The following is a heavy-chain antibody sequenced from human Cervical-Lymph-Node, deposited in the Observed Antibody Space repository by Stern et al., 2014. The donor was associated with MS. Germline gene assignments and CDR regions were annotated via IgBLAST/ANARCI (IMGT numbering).Heavy chain of an antibody. CDR3: ARGIVVNRPESTLHNLFDP. CDR1: GGEFSSSFA. CDR2: IVPIIGLA. V-gene: IGHV1-69*04. J-gene: IGHJ5*02. Sequence: QDQLVQSGAEVKKPGSSVNVSCKASGGEFSSSFAVTWVRQAPGQGLEWMGRIVPIIGLANYAQKFESRLTITADKSTSTVYMELSSLTSEDTALYYCARGIVVNRPESTLHNLFDPWGQGTLVTVSS. D-gene: IGHD2-21*01.